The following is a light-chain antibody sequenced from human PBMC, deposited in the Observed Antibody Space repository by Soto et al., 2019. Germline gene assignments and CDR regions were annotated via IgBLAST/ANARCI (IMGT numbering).Light chain of an antibody. CDR3: LQDFQYPRT. CDR1: QTISSW. CDR2: EAS. V-gene: IGKV1-5*01. Sequence: DIQMTQSPSTLSGSVGDRVTITCRASQTISSWLAWYQQRPGKAPKLLIYEASTLQSGVPSRFSGNFSATNFSLTIGSLQSEDFASYYCLQDFQYPRTFGQGTKVDIK. J-gene: IGKJ1*01.